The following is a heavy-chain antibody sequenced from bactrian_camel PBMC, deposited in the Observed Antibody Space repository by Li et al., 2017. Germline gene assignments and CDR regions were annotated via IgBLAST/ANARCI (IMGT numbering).Heavy chain of an antibody. CDR3: AADLYKGSGSTIVHLHREPYEYNY. D-gene: IGHD6*01. Sequence: VQLVESGGGSVQAGGSLRLSCAASAYTIHGSFCMGWFRQAPGKEREGVAAIYTGGGSTYYADSVKGRFTISQDNAKLYLQMNSLRPDDTAMYYCAADLYKGSGSTIVHLHREPYEYNYWGQGTQVTVS. CDR1: AYTIHGSFC. V-gene: IGHV3S1*01. CDR2: IYTGGGST. J-gene: IGHJ4*01.